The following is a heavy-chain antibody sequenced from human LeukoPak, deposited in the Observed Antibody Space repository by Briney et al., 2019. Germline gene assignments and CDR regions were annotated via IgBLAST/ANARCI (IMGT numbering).Heavy chain of an antibody. CDR1: GFTFSSYW. D-gene: IGHD5-12*01. CDR3: VRETGWLFDF. J-gene: IGHJ4*02. CDR2: INQDGSEK. V-gene: IGHV3-7*01. Sequence: GGSLRLSCVASGFTFSSYWMSWVRQAPGKGLEWVANINQDGSEKYDVDSAKGRFTISRDNAKNSLYLQMNSLRVEDTAVYYCVRETGWLFDFWGQGTLVIVSS.